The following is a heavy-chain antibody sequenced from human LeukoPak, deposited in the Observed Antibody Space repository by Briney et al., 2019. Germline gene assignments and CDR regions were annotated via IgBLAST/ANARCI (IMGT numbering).Heavy chain of an antibody. D-gene: IGHD2-15*01. CDR2: INTGGAT. CDR1: GFTFSDYD. J-gene: IGHJ4*02. Sequence: GGSLRLSCVASGFTFSDYDMHWVRQAPGKRLEWVSAINTGGATNYAESVKGRFTISRDNSRDTLYLQVNSLRDEDTATYFCASRDPCSGSTCYGLGYWGLGTLVTVSS. CDR3: ASRDPCSGSTCYGLGY. V-gene: IGHV3-23*01.